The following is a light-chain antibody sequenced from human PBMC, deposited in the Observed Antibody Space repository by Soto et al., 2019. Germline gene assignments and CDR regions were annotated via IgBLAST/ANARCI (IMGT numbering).Light chain of an antibody. CDR1: QSVSSY. CDR3: QQRSIWPRT. Sequence: EIVLTQSPATLSLSPGERATLSCRASQSVSSYLAWYQQKPGQAPRLLIYVASNRPTGIPARFSGSGSGTDFTLTISSLEPEDFAVYYCQQRSIWPRTFGQGTKVEIK. CDR2: VAS. V-gene: IGKV3-11*01. J-gene: IGKJ1*01.